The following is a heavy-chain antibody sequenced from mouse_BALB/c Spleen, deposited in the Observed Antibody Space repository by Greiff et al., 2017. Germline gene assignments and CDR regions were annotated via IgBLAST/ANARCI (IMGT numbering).Heavy chain of an antibody. CDR1: GFSLSRDS. V-gene: IGHV2-6-4*01. Sequence: VKLVESGPGLVAPSQSLSITCTVSGFSLSRDSVHWVRQPPGKGLEWLGMIWGGGSTDYNSALKSRLSISKDNSKSQVFLKMNSLQTDDTAMYYCAREGGYDGRTGFAYWGQGTLVTVSA. J-gene: IGHJ3*01. D-gene: IGHD2-2*01. CDR2: IWGGGST. CDR3: AREGGYDGRTGFAY.